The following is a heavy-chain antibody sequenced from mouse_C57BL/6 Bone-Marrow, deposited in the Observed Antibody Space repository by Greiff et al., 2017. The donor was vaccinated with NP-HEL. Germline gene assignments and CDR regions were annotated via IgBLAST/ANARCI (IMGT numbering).Heavy chain of an antibody. J-gene: IGHJ2*01. CDR2: ISDGGSYT. CDR3: ATAYYGSSYYFDY. CDR1: GFTFSSYA. D-gene: IGHD1-1*01. V-gene: IGHV5-4*03. Sequence: EVNLVESGGGLVKPGGSLKLSCAASGFTFSSYAMSWVRQTPEKRLEWVATISDGGSYTYYPDNVKGRFTISRDNAKNNLYLQMSHLKSEDTAMYYCATAYYGSSYYFDYWGQGTTLTVSS.